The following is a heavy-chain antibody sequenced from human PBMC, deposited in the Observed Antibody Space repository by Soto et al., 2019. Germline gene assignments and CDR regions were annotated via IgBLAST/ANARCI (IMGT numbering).Heavy chain of an antibody. CDR3: ARVEGSASLAGD. J-gene: IGHJ4*02. V-gene: IGHV1-2*02. D-gene: IGHD3-16*01. CDR1: GYNFIAYY. CDR2: VSPNNGAT. Sequence: ASVKVSCKTSGYNFIAYYVHWVRQAPGQGLEWMGYVSPNNGATIYAQKFQGRVTLTRDTSIRTAYMDLTRLTSDDTATYYCARVEGSASLAGDWGQGTQLPVSS.